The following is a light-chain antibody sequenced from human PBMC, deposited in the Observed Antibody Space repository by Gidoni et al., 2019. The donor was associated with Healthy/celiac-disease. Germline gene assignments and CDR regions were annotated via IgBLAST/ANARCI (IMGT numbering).Light chain of an antibody. V-gene: IGKV2-28*01. Sequence: DIVMTQSPLSLPVTPGEPASISCRSSQSLLHSNGYNYLDWYLQKPEQSPQLLIYLGSNRASGVPDRFSGSGSGTDFTLKISRVEAEDVGVYYCMQALQTPVYTFGQGTKLEIK. CDR1: QSLLHSNGYNY. CDR2: LGS. J-gene: IGKJ2*01. CDR3: MQALQTPVYT.